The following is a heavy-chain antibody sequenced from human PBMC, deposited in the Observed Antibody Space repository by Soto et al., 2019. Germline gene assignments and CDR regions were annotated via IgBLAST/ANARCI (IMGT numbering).Heavy chain of an antibody. J-gene: IGHJ4*02. Sequence: QVQLVQSGAEVKKPGASVKVSCKASGYTFTSYDINWVRQATGQGLEWMGWVNPNSGNTGYAQKFQXXVXMXXNTSISTAYMELSSLRSEDTAVYYCARQKVAASDYWGQGTLVTVSS. CDR2: VNPNSGNT. CDR3: ARQKVAASDY. D-gene: IGHD2-15*01. CDR1: GYTFTSYD. V-gene: IGHV1-8*01.